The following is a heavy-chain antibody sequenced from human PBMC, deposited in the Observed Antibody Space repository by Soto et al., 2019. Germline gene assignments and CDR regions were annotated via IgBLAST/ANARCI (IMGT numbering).Heavy chain of an antibody. J-gene: IGHJ6*02. Sequence: GGSLRLSCAASGFTFSDYYMSWIRQAPGKGLEWVSYISSSSSYTNYADSVKGRFTISRDNAKNSLYLQMNSLRAEDTAVYYCARDVTNPDYYYGMDVWGQGTTVTVSS. D-gene: IGHD3-3*01. CDR2: ISSSSSYT. CDR3: ARDVTNPDYYYGMDV. CDR1: GFTFSDYY. V-gene: IGHV3-11*06.